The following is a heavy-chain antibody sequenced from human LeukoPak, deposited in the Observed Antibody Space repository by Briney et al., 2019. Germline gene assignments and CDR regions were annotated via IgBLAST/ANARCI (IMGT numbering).Heavy chain of an antibody. CDR3: ARTYDFGRGPPGDAFDN. D-gene: IGHD3-3*01. V-gene: IGHV3-48*01. CDR2: IDARSGIV. J-gene: IGHJ3*02. CDR1: GFTFTMFG. Sequence: PGGSLRLSCAASGFTFTMFGMNWVRQAPGKGLEWVSYIDARSGIVYYADSVQGRFTISRDDAKDSVFLQMNNLRVDDTAVYYCARTYDFGRGPPGDAFDNWGQGTLVTVPS.